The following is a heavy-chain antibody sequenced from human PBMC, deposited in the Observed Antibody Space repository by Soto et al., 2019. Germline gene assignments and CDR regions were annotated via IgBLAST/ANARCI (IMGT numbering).Heavy chain of an antibody. J-gene: IGHJ4*02. CDR2: MYQTGST. Sequence: PSETLSLTCAVSGGSISSGGYSWSWIRQPPGKGLEWIGYMYQTGSTYYNPSLKSRVTISGDRSKNQFSLNVTSVTAADTAVYYCARDYFDTRLYAGYYFDYWGQGALVNVS. CDR3: ARDYFDTRLYAGYYFDY. V-gene: IGHV4-30-2*01. CDR1: GGSISSGGYS. D-gene: IGHD3-22*01.